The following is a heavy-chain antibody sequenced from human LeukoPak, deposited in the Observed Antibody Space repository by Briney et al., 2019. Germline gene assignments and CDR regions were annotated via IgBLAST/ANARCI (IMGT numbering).Heavy chain of an antibody. D-gene: IGHD3-16*01. J-gene: IGHJ4*02. Sequence: PGGSLRLSCAASGFTFSSYAIYWVRQAPGKGLECVTFISYDGGKKDYADSVKGRFTISRDNAKNSLYLQMNSLRAEDTALYYCAKDIRLFPDGGFDYWGQGTLVTVSS. CDR3: AKDIRLFPDGGFDY. V-gene: IGHV3-30*04. CDR1: GFTFSSYA. CDR2: ISYDGGKK.